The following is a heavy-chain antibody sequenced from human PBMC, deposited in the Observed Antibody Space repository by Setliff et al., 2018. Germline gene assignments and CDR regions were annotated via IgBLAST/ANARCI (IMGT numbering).Heavy chain of an antibody. J-gene: IGHJ4*02. CDR1: GGSFSDYY. V-gene: IGHV4-34*01. D-gene: IGHD3-16*01. Sequence: PSETLSLTCAVSGGSFSDYYWCWIRQPPGKGLEWIGEISHIGSTIYNPSLKSRVTISVDASKKQFSLKLYSATAADTAVYFCAGGSGYVWGNGGIWGQGALVTV. CDR2: ISHIGST. CDR3: AGGSGYVWGNGGI.